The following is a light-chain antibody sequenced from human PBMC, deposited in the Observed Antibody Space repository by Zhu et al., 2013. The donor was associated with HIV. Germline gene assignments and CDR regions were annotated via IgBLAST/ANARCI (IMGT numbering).Light chain of an antibody. CDR2: DAS. V-gene: IGKV3-11*01. CDR3: QNRNTWPWT. Sequence: ETVLTQSPVTLSLSPGERATLSCRASQSARYYLAWYQLKPGQAPRLLIYDASNRAPGIPDRFTGSGSGTEFTLTISNLEAEDFAVYYCQNRNTWPWTFGQGTKVEIK. J-gene: IGKJ1*01. CDR1: QSARYY.